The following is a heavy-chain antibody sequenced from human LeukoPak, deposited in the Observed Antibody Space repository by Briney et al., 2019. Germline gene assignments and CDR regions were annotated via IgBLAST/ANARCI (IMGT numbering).Heavy chain of an antibody. CDR2: IYCTGST. J-gene: IGHJ5*02. V-gene: IGHV4-59*01. CDR3: ARASETLRRFDP. CDR1: GGSISSFY. Sequence: SETLSLTCTVSGGSISSFYWSWIRQPPGKGLEWIGYIYCTGSTNYNPSLKSRLTISVDTSKNQFSLKLSSVTAADTAVYYCARASETLRRFDPWGQGTLVTVSS.